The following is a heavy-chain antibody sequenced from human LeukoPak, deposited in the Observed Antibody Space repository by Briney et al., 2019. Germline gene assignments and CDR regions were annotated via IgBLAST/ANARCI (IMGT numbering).Heavy chain of an antibody. J-gene: IGHJ4*02. V-gene: IGHV1-8*01. CDR2: IYPNNSTR. CDR1: GYTFINFP. Sequence: ASVKVSCKASGYTFINFPLSWVRQAPGQGPEWVGWIYPNNSTRGYAKSFQGRVLMTRDTSISTAYMEPRSLKSEDTAVYYCARGKVLFDYWGQGTLVAVSS. CDR3: ARGKVLFDY.